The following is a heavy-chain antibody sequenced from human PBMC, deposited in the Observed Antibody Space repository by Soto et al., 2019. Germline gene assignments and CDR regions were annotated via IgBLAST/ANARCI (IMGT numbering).Heavy chain of an antibody. CDR3: ASGWGLDY. CDR1: GDSISNYY. D-gene: IGHD3-10*01. CDR2: VYYSGST. V-gene: IGHV4-59*01. Sequence: QVQLQESGPGLVKPSETLSLTCTVSGDSISNYYWYWIRQPPGKGLEWIGYVYYSGSTNYNPSLKSRVTMSVDTSKNQFSLKVSSVTAADTAVYYCASGWGLDYWCQGTLVSVSS. J-gene: IGHJ4*02.